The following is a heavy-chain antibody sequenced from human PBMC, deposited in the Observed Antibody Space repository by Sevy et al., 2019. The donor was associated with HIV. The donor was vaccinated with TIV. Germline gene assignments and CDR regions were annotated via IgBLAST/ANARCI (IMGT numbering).Heavy chain of an antibody. CDR3: TTGGSILQH. D-gene: IGHD3-16*01. CDR2: FKSKTEGGTT. V-gene: IGHV3-15*01. Sequence: LSLTCAASGFTFSNVWMSWVRQAPGKGLEWVGHFKSKTEGGTTDYAAPVKGRFTISRDDSRNTLDLQMNSLKAEDTALYYCTTGGSILQHWGQGTLVTVSS. J-gene: IGHJ4*02. CDR1: GFTFSNVW.